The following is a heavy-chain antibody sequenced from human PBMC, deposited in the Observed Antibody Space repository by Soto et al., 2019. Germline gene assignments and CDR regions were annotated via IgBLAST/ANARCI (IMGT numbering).Heavy chain of an antibody. CDR1: GFTFDDYG. D-gene: IGHD4-17*01. CDR2: INWNGGST. Sequence: EVQLVESGGGVVRPGGSLRLSCAASGFTFDDYGMSWVRQAPGKGLEWVSGINWNGGSTGYADSVKGRFTISRDNAKNSLYLQMNSLGAEDTALYYCARPFTVITSGWRGYFDLWGRGTLVTVSS. J-gene: IGHJ2*01. V-gene: IGHV3-20*04. CDR3: ARPFTVITSGWRGYFDL.